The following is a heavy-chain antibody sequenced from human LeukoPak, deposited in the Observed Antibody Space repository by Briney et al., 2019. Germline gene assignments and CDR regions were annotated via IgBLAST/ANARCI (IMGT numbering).Heavy chain of an antibody. CDR2: SYYSGTT. J-gene: IGHJ2*01. CDR3: ARDKANWYFDL. Sequence: SETLSLTCTVSGGSISSYFWSWIRRPPGKGLEWIGYSYYSGTTNYNPSLKSRVTISVDTSKNQFSLKLSSVTAADTAVYYCARDKANWYFDLWGRGTLVTVSS. CDR1: GGSISSYF. V-gene: IGHV4-59*01.